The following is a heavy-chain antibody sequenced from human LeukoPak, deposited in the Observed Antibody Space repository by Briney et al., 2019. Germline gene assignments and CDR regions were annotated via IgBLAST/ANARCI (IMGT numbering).Heavy chain of an antibody. V-gene: IGHV3-74*01. CDR3: ARGPNSNWSGLDF. CDR2: ISPTGSTT. Sequence: GGSLRLSCAASGFTFSSHLMHWVRQAPGKGLVWVSRISPTGSTTSYADSVKGRFTVSRDNAKNTLYLQVNNLRAEDTAVYYCARGPNSNWSGLDFWGQGTLLTVSS. D-gene: IGHD6-6*01. J-gene: IGHJ4*02. CDR1: GFTFSSHL.